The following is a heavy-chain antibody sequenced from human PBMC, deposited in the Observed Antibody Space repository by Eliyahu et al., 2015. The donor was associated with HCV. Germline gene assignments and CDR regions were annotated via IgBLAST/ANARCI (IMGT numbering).Heavy chain of an antibody. J-gene: IGHJ5*02. D-gene: IGHD6-19*01. Sequence: QVQLQESGPGLVKPSETLXLPCTVSGGXXTTYXWSWXRQPPGKGLEWIGYIHYSGXTNYNPSLKSRVTISLDTSKNQFSLKLTSVTAADTAMYYCASGGGGIAVTGTGGWFDPWGQGTLVTVSS. CDR1: GGXXTTYX. V-gene: IGHV4-59*01. CDR3: ASGGGGIAVTGTGGWFDP. CDR2: IHYSGXT.